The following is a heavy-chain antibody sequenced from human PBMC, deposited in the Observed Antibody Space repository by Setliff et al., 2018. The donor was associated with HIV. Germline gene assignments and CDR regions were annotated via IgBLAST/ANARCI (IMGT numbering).Heavy chain of an antibody. V-gene: IGHV1-2*02. CDR3: ARDPGVLGYCSGSYLPRDYYMDV. CDR2: INPNNGGT. D-gene: IGHD1-26*01. J-gene: IGHJ6*03. CDR1: GYTFTGYY. Sequence: ASVKVSCKASGYTFTGYYIHWVRQAPGQGLEWMGWINPNNGGTNYAQKFQGRVTMTRDTSISTAYMELSRLRSDDTAMFYCARDPGVLGYCSGSYLPRDYYMDVWGKGTTVTVSS.